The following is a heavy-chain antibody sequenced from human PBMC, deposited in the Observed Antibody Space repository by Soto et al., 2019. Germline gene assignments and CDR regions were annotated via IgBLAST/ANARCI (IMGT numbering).Heavy chain of an antibody. CDR1: GFTFSKAW. J-gene: IGHJ4*02. Sequence: EVQLVESGGGLVKPGGSLRLSCAASGFTFSKAWKNWVRQAPGKGLEWVGRLKSNSDGGTADYAAPVKDRFTVFRDDSKNMLYLQMNSLQIEDTAVYYCVTDGPEAVRGWLYWGQGSLVTVSS. CDR3: VTDGPEAVRGWLY. CDR2: LKSNSDGGTA. V-gene: IGHV3-15*07. D-gene: IGHD4-17*01.